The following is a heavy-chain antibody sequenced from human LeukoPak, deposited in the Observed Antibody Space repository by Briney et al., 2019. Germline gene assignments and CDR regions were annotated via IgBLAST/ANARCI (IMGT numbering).Heavy chain of an antibody. D-gene: IGHD2-15*01. Sequence: ASETLSLTCTVSGGSISSGDYYWSWIRQPPGKGLEWIGYIYYSGSTYYNPSLKSRATISVDTSKNQFSLKLSSVTAADTAVYYCARGVVVAAIHGYYFDYWGQGTLVTVSS. V-gene: IGHV4-30-4*01. CDR3: ARGVVVAAIHGYYFDY. CDR2: IYYSGST. J-gene: IGHJ4*02. CDR1: GGSISSGDYY.